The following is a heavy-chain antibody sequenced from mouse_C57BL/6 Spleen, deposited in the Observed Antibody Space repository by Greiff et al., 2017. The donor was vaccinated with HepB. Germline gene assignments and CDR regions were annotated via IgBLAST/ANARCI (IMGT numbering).Heavy chain of an antibody. CDR1: GFSLTSYG. CDR2: IWSGGST. Sequence: QLQQSGPGLVQPSQSLSITCTVSGFSLTSYGVHWVRQSPGKGLEWLGVIWSGGSTDYNAAFISRLSISKDNSKSQVFFKMNSLQADDTAIYYCARGGLLRGFFAYWGQGTLVTVSA. CDR3: ARGGLLRGFFAY. V-gene: IGHV2-2*01. J-gene: IGHJ3*01. D-gene: IGHD1-1*01.